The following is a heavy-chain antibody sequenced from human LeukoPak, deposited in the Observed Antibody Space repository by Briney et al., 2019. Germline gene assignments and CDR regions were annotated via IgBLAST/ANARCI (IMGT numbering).Heavy chain of an antibody. J-gene: IGHJ4*02. Sequence: PSETLSLTCTASGGSISSYYWSWIRQPPGKGLEWIGYIYYSGSTYYNPSLKSRVTISVDTSKNQFSLKLSSVTAADTAVYYCVRWGPDTADPFDYWGQGTLVTVSS. D-gene: IGHD5-18*01. CDR1: GGSISSYY. CDR2: IYYSGST. V-gene: IGHV4-59*08. CDR3: VRWGPDTADPFDY.